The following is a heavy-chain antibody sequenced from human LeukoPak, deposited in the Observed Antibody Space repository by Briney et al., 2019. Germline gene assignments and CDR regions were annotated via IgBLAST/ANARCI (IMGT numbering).Heavy chain of an antibody. D-gene: IGHD4-23*01. CDR2: IYPGDSDT. CDR3: ARAGPVVTPRHLDY. J-gene: IGHJ4*02. V-gene: IGHV5-51*01. CDR1: GYSFTTYW. Sequence: GESLKISCEASGYSFTTYWIGWLRQMPGKGLEWMGIIYPGDSDTRYSPSFQGQVTISADKSISTAYLQWSSLKASDTAMYYCARAGPVVTPRHLDYWGQGTLVTVSS.